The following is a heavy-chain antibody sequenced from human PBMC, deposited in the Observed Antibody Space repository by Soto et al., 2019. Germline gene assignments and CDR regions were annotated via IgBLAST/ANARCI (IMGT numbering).Heavy chain of an antibody. V-gene: IGHV4-59*08. J-gene: IGHJ4*02. CDR3: ARVKAPLYRLYYFDY. D-gene: IGHD2-15*01. CDR2: IHHTGST. Sequence: SETLSLTCTVSGGFIRSYYWSWIRQSPGKGLELIGYIHHTGSTNYSPSLKSRASMSMDTSKNLFSLKLWSLTAADTAVYFCARVKAPLYRLYYFDYWGQGTPVTVSS. CDR1: GGFIRSYY.